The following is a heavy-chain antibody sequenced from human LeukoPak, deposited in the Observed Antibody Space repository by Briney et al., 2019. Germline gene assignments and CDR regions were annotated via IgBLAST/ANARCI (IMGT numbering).Heavy chain of an antibody. Sequence: SETLSLTCTVSGGSISSYYWSWIRQPPGKGLEWIGYIYYSGSTNYNPSLKSRVTISVDTSKNQFSPKLSSVTAADTAVYYCARGAKPYYFQHWGQGTLVTVSS. CDR2: IYYSGST. CDR3: ARGAKPYYFQH. V-gene: IGHV4-59*01. D-gene: IGHD3-16*01. J-gene: IGHJ1*01. CDR1: GGSISSYY.